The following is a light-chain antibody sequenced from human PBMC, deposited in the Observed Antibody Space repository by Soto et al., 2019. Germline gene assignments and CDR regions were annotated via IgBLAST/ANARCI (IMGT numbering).Light chain of an antibody. V-gene: IGKV1-9*01. Sequence: DIQLTQSPSFLSASVGDRVTITCRASQGINRFLAWYQQKPGKAPNLLIYDTSTLQRGVPSRFSGSGSGTEFTLTISSLQPEDFAAYYCQQGNSYPLTFGGGTKVDIK. CDR2: DTS. CDR3: QQGNSYPLT. CDR1: QGINRF. J-gene: IGKJ4*01.